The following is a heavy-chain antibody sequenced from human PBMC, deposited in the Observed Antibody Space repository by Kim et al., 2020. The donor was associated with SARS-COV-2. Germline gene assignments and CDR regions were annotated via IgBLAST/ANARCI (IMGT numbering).Heavy chain of an antibody. CDR3: GREGSPAQVAILAEPDY. V-gene: IGHV3-33*01. J-gene: IGHJ4*01. D-gene: IGHD3-3*01. Sequence: VIWYDGSNKYYADSVKGRFTISRANSKNTLYLQMNSLRAEDTAVYYCGREGSPAQVAILAEPDY. CDR2: IWYDGSNK.